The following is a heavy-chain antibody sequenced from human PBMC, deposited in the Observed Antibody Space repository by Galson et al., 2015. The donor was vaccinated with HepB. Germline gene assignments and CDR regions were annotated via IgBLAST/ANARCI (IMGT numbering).Heavy chain of an antibody. Sequence: SVKVSCKASGYTFTSQAINWVRQAPGQGLEWMGWINTNTGNPTYAQGFTGRFVFSLDTSVSTAYLQISSLKAEDTAVYCCARKIGSSSASWYFDVWGRGTLVIVSS. CDR3: ARKIGSSSASWYFDV. V-gene: IGHV7-4-1*02. CDR2: INTNTGNP. CDR1: GYTFTSQA. J-gene: IGHJ2*01. D-gene: IGHD2-2*01.